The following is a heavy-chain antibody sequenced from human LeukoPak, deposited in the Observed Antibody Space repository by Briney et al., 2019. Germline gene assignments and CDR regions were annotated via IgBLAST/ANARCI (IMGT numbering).Heavy chain of an antibody. V-gene: IGHV3-53*01. J-gene: IGHJ4*02. D-gene: IGHD3-22*01. CDR3: ARSGGRGYYPHYFDY. CDR2: IYSGGTT. CDR1: GFTVSTNY. Sequence: PGGSLRLSCAASGFTVSTNYMIWVRQAPGKGLEWVSVIYSGGTTYYADSVKGRFTISRDNSKNTLYLQMNSLRAEDTAVYYCARSGGRGYYPHYFDYWGQGTLVTVSS.